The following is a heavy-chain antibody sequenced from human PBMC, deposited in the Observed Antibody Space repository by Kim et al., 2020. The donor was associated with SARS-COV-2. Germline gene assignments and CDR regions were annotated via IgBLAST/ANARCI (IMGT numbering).Heavy chain of an antibody. V-gene: IGHV1-46*01. D-gene: IGHD1-26*01. CDR2: INPSGGST. CDR1: GYTFTSYY. J-gene: IGHJ3*02. Sequence: ASVKVSCKASGYTFTSYYMHWVRQAPGQGLEWMGIINPSGGSTSYAQKFQGRVTMTRDTSTSTVYMELSSLRSEDTAVYYCARTVVGATTRYLLGAFDIWGQGTLVPVS. CDR3: ARTVVGATTRYLLGAFDI.